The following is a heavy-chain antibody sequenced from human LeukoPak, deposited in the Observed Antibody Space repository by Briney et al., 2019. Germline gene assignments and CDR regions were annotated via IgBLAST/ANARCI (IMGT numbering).Heavy chain of an antibody. CDR2: INHSGST. J-gene: IGHJ4*02. Sequence: SETLSLTCAVYGGSFSGYYWSWIRQPPGKGLEWIGEINHSGSTNYNPSLKSRVTISVDTSKNQFSLKLSSVTAADTAVYYCARGEGWIDYGGQGTLVTVSS. D-gene: IGHD5-24*01. V-gene: IGHV4-34*01. CDR1: GGSFSGYY. CDR3: ARGEGWIDY.